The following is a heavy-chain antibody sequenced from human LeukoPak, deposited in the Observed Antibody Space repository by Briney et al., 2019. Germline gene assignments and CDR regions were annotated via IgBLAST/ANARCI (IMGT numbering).Heavy chain of an antibody. D-gene: IGHD3-16*01. CDR3: ARDENDDYLGGLDY. J-gene: IGHJ4*02. Sequence: GGSLRLSCAASGFTFSNNAMHWVRQAPGKGLEWVAVITHDGNHKYNADSVKGRFTVSRDNSKNTVYLQMNSLRAEDTAVYYCARDENDDYLGGLDYWGQGALVTVSS. V-gene: IGHV3-30*04. CDR1: GFTFSNNA. CDR2: ITHDGNHK.